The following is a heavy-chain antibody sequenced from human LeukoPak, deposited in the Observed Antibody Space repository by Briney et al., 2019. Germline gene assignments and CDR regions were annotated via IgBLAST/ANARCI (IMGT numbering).Heavy chain of an antibody. CDR3: ARTSCSGGSCYPLDY. CDR1: GGSFSGYY. Sequence: PSETLSLTCAVYGGSFSGYYWSWIRQPPGKGLEWIGEINHSGSTNYKPSLKSRVTISVDTSKNQFSLKLSSVTAADTAVYYCARTSCSGGSCYPLDYWGQGTLVTVSS. D-gene: IGHD2-15*01. J-gene: IGHJ4*02. CDR2: INHSGST. V-gene: IGHV4-34*01.